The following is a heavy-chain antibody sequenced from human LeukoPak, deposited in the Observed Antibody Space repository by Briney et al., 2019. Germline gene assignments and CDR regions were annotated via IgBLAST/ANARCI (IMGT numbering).Heavy chain of an antibody. CDR1: GFTFSSYA. V-gene: IGHV3-30-3*01. CDR3: AREAPGGATFDY. D-gene: IGHD1-26*01. CDR2: ISYDGSNK. Sequence: GRSLRLSCAASGFTFSSYAMHWVRQAPGKGLEWVAVISYDGSNKYYADSVKGRFTISRDNSKNTLYLQMNSLRAEDTAVYYCAREAPGGATFDYWGQGTLVTVSS. J-gene: IGHJ4*02.